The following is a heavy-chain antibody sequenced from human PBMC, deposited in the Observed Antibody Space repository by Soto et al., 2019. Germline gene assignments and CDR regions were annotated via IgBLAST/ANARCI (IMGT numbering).Heavy chain of an antibody. CDR2: IYPGDSHT. Sequence: GESLKISFKGSGYSFTSYLIGWVRQMPGKGLEWMRIIYPGDSHTRYSPSFQGQVTISADKSISTAYLQWSSLKASDTAMYYCARQETVITFDTWFDPGGQGTLVTVPS. J-gene: IGHJ5*02. CDR1: GYSFTSYL. V-gene: IGHV5-51*01. D-gene: IGHD4-4*01. CDR3: ARQETVITFDTWFDP.